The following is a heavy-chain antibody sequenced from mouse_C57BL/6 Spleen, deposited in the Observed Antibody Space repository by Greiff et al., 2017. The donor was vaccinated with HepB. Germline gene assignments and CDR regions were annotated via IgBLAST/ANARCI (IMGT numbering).Heavy chain of an antibody. V-gene: IGHV1-15*01. CDR2: IDPETGGT. CDR3: TRAPPFITTVVDFDY. CDR1: GYTFTDYE. J-gene: IGHJ2*01. D-gene: IGHD1-1*01. Sequence: VQLQQSGAELVRPGASVTLSCKASGYTFTDYEMHWVKQTPVHGLEWIGAIDPETGGTAYNQKFKGKAILTADKSSSTAYMELRSLTSEDSAVYYCTRAPPFITTVVDFDYWGQGTTLTVSS.